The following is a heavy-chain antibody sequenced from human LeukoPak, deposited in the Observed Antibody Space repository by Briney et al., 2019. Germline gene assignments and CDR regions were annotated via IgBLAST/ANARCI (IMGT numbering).Heavy chain of an antibody. V-gene: IGHV3-30*07. J-gene: IGHJ4*02. Sequence: GGSLRLSCAASGFTFTSYPMHWVRQAPGKGLEWVAVISYDGSNKYYADSVKGRFTISRDNSKNTLYLQMNSLRAEDTAVYYCARCSGTYLFDYWGQGALVTVSS. CDR2: ISYDGSNK. CDR3: ARCSGTYLFDY. CDR1: GFTFTSYP. D-gene: IGHD1-26*01.